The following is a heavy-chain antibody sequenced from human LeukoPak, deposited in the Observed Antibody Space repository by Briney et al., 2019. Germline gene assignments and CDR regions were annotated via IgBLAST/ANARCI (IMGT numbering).Heavy chain of an antibody. CDR2: IIPIFGTA. CDR1: GGTFSSYA. V-gene: IGHV1-69*13. CDR3: AADIVVVPAAINDY. D-gene: IGHD2-2*02. Sequence: ASVKVSCKASGGTFSSYAISWVRQAPGQGLEWMGGIIPIFGTANYAQKFQGRVTITADESTSTAYMELSSLRSEDTAVYYCAADIVVVPAAINDYWGQGTLVTVSS. J-gene: IGHJ4*02.